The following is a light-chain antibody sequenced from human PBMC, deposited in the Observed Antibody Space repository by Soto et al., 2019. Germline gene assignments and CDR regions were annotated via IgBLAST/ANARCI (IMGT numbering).Light chain of an antibody. V-gene: IGKV1-27*01. CDR3: QKYDSAPQT. CDR1: QGIIDY. J-gene: IGKJ1*01. CDR2: GAS. Sequence: DIQMTQSPSSLSASVGDRVTITCRASQGIIDYLTWYQQKPGKPPKLLIYGASTLQSGLPSRFSGSGAGTDFSLTISSLQPEDVATYYCQKYDSAPQTFGPGTKVEIK.